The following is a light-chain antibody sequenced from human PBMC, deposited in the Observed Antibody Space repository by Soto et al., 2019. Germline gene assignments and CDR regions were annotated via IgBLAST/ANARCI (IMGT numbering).Light chain of an antibody. CDR2: DAS. Sequence: EIVLTQSPATLSLSPGERATLSCRASKSVSRYLAWYQQKPGQAPRLLIYDASNRATGIPARFSGSGSGTDFTLTISSLEPEVFAVYYCHQRSNLLTFGGGTKVEIK. CDR1: KSVSRY. J-gene: IGKJ4*01. CDR3: HQRSNLLT. V-gene: IGKV3-11*01.